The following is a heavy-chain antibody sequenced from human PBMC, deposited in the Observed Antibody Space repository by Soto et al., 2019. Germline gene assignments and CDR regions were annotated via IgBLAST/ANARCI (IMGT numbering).Heavy chain of an antibody. J-gene: IGHJ4*02. D-gene: IGHD5-12*01. V-gene: IGHV1-18*04. CDR2: ISSSGVT. Sequence: QVRLVQSGPEVKKPEASVKVSCKASGYTFSSSAISWVRQAPGQGPEWMGWISSSGVTNYAQNFQGRVTLTVDSSTPTAYGGGGSRGSADTAIYYCARDHGGYGTFDYWGQGPLVTVSS. CDR3: ARDHGGYGTFDY. CDR1: GYTFSSSA.